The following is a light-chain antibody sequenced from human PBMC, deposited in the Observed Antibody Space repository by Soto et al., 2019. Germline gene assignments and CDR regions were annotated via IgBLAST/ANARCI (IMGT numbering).Light chain of an antibody. CDR3: QHYGNSLWT. V-gene: IGKV3-20*01. CDR1: QSVSSSY. Sequence: EIVLTQSPGTLSLSPGERATLSCRASQSVSSSYLAWYQQKPGQAPRLLIYGASSRATDIPDRFSGSGSGTDFTLTISRLEPEDFAIYYCQHYGNSLWTFGQGTKVDIK. CDR2: GAS. J-gene: IGKJ1*01.